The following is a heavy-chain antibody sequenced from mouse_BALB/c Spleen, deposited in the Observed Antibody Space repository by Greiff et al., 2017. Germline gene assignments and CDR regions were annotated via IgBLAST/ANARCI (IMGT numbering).Heavy chain of an antibody. CDR3: ARGDGNYLFAY. CDR2: ILPGSGST. CDR1: GYTFSSYW. J-gene: IGHJ3*01. D-gene: IGHD2-1*01. V-gene: IGHV1-9*01. Sequence: QVQLQQSGAELMKPGASVKISCKATGYTFSSYWIEWVKQRPGHGLEWIGEILPGSGSTNYNEKFKGKATLTADKSSSTAYMQLSSLTSDDSAVYFCARGDGNYLFAYWGQGTLVTVSA.